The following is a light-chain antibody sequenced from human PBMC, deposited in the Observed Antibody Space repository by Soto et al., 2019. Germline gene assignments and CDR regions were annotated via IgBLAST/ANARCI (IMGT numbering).Light chain of an antibody. CDR2: GSS. CDR1: SSNIGAGYD. Sequence: QAVVTQPPSVSGAPGQRVTISCTGSSSNIGAGYDVHWYQQLPGTAPILLIYGSSNRPSGVPDRFSGSKSGTSASLAITGLQAEDEADYYCQSYDSSLSGWVFGGGTKLTVL. V-gene: IGLV1-40*01. J-gene: IGLJ3*02. CDR3: QSYDSSLSGWV.